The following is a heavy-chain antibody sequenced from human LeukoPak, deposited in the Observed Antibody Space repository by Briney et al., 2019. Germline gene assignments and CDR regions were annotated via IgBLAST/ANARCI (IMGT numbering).Heavy chain of an antibody. V-gene: IGHV1-2*02. CDR3: ARGRRILVGDTNAGDFFDY. D-gene: IGHD1-26*01. CDR2: INPDTGDT. Sequence: ASVKVSCKSSGYTFSDYYMHWVRQAPGQGLEWMGWINPDTGDTNFAQRFQGRVTMTRDTSINTAYMELSSLTSDDTAVYYCARGRRILVGDTNAGDFFDYWGQGTLVTVSS. J-gene: IGHJ4*02. CDR1: GYTFSDYY.